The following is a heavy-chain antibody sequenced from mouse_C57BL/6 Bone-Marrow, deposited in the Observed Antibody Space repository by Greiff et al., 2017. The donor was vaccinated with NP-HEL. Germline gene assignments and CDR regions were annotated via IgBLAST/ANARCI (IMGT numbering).Heavy chain of an antibody. CDR2: ISSGGSY. V-gene: IGHV5-6*01. CDR1: GFTFSSYG. J-gene: IGHJ1*03. CDR3: ARLVYWYFDV. Sequence: EVNVVESGGDLVKPGGSLKLSCAASGFTFSSYGMSWVRQTPDKRLEWVATISSGGSYTISRDNAKNTLYLQMSSLKSEDTAMYYCARLVYWYFDVWGTGTTVTVSS.